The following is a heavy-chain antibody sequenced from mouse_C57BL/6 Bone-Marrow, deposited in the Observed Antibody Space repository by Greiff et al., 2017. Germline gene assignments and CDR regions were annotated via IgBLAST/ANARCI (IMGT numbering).Heavy chain of an antibody. D-gene: IGHD4-1*02. CDR3: ARTTGYYYAMDY. CDR2: ISYDGSN. J-gene: IGHJ4*01. CDR1: GYSITSGYY. Sequence: EVQLQESGPGLVKPSQSLSLTCSVTGYSITSGYYWNWIRQFPGNKLEWMGYISYDGSNNYNPSLKNRISITRYTSKNQFFLKLNSVTTEDTATYYCARTTGYYYAMDYWGQGTSVTVSS. V-gene: IGHV3-6*01.